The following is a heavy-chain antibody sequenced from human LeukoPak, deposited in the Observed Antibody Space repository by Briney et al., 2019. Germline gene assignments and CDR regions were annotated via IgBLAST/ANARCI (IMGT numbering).Heavy chain of an antibody. D-gene: IGHD1-26*01. Sequence: PEGSLRLSCAASGFTFSSYWMSWVRQAPGKGLEWVANIKQDGSEKYYVDSVKGRFTISRDNAKNSLYLQMNSLRAEDTAVYYCARDSPGDYRSGSYRWGQGTLVTVSS. CDR3: ARDSPGDYRSGSYR. J-gene: IGHJ5*02. V-gene: IGHV3-7*01. CDR2: IKQDGSEK. CDR1: GFTFSSYW.